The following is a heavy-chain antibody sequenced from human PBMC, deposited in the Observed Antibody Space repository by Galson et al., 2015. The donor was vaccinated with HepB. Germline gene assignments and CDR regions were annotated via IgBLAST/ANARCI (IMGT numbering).Heavy chain of an antibody. CDR3: ARDSWRSYNYYYDYGMDV. J-gene: IGHJ6*01. Sequence: SVNGGSTYYADSVKGRFTISRDNSRNTLYLQMNSLRAEDTAVYYCARDSWRSYNYYYDYGMDVWGQGTTVTVSS. CDR2: SVNGGST. V-gene: IGHV3-23*01. D-gene: IGHD3-16*01.